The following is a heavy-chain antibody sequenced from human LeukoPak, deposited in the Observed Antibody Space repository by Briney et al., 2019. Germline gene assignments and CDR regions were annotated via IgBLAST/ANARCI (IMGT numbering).Heavy chain of an antibody. Sequence: PSETLSLTCAVYGGSFSGYYWSWIRQPPGKGLEWIGEINHSGSTNYNPSLKSRVTISVDTSKSQFSLKLSSVAAADTAVYYCARDKSCASWGQGTLATVSS. CDR1: GGSFSGYY. J-gene: IGHJ4*02. D-gene: IGHD3-16*01. V-gene: IGHV4-34*01. CDR2: INHSGST. CDR3: ARDKSCAS.